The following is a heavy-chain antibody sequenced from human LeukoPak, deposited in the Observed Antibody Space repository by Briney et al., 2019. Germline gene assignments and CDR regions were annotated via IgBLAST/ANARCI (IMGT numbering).Heavy chain of an antibody. CDR3: ARGVVAHYYDSSGYVFDP. CDR1: GGTFSSYA. J-gene: IGHJ5*02. CDR2: IIPILGIA. D-gene: IGHD3-22*01. Sequence: ASVKVSCKASGGTFSSYAISWVRQAPGQGLEWMGRIIPILGIANYAQKFQGRVTITADKSTSTANMELSSLRSEDAAVYYCARGVVAHYYDSSGYVFDPWGQGTLVTASS. V-gene: IGHV1-69*04.